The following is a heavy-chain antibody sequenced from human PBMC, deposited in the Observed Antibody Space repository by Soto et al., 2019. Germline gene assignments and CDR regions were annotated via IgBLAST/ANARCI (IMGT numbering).Heavy chain of an antibody. V-gene: IGHV1-24*01. D-gene: IGHD3-3*01. CDR3: ATSYYDFWSGFFDH. J-gene: IGHJ5*02. CDR1: GYTLTELS. Sequence: ASVKVSCKVSGYTLTELSMHWVRQAPGKGLEWMGGFDPEDGETIYAQKFQGRVTMTEDTSTDTAYMELSSLRSEDTAVYYCATSYYDFWSGFFDHWGQGTLVTVSS. CDR2: FDPEDGET.